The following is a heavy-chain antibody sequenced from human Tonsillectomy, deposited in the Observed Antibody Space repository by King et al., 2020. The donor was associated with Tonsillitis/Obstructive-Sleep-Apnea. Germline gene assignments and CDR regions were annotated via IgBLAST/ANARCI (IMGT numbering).Heavy chain of an antibody. Sequence: VQLQQWGAGLLKPSETLSLTCAVYGGSFSGYYWSWIRQPPGKGLEWIGEINHSGSTNYNPSLKSRVTISVDTSKNQFPLKLSSVTAADTAVYYCAGGPNYSSSWYNYWGQGTLVTVSS. CDR1: GGSFSGYY. J-gene: IGHJ4*02. D-gene: IGHD6-13*01. CDR2: INHSGST. CDR3: AGGPNYSSSWYNY. V-gene: IGHV4-34*01.